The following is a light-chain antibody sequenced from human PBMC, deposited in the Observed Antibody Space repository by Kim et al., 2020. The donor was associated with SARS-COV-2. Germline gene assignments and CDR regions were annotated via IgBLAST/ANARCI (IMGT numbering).Light chain of an antibody. J-gene: IGKJ2*01. V-gene: IGKV3-11*01. CDR1: QSVSRH. CDR3: AQRSDWPPYT. Sequence: ETVLTQSPATLSLSPGERATLSCRASQSVSRHFAWYQQKPGQAPRLLIYDVSNRATGIPARFSGSGSGTDFTLTISSLEPEDVAVYYCAQRSDWPPYTFGQGTKLEI. CDR2: DVS.